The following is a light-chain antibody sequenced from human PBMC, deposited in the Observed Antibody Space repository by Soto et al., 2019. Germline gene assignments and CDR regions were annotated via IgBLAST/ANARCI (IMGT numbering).Light chain of an antibody. CDR1: SSDVGGYNY. CDR2: DVS. Sequence: QSVLTQPASVSGSPGQSITIACTGTSSDVGGYNYVSWYQQYPGKAPRLVISDVSNRPSGVSNRFSGSKSGNSASLTISGLQAEDEADYYFSSYTSSSTDVFGTGTKVTVL. J-gene: IGLJ1*01. V-gene: IGLV2-14*01. CDR3: SSYTSSSTDV.